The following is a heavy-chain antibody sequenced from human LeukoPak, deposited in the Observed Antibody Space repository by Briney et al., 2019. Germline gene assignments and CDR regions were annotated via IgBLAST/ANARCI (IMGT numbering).Heavy chain of an antibody. CDR2: ISGRGDST. CDR3: ARFSSYGSGY. Sequence: GGSLRLSCAASGFTFSSYAMSWVRQAPGKGLEWVSTISGRGDSTYYADSVKGRFTISRDNSENTLYLQMNSLRAEDTAVYYCARFSSYGSGYWGQGTLVTVSS. V-gene: IGHV3-23*01. CDR1: GFTFSSYA. J-gene: IGHJ4*02. D-gene: IGHD3-10*01.